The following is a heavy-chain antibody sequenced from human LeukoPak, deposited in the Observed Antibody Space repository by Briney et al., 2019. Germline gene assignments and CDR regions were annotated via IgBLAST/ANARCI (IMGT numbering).Heavy chain of an antibody. V-gene: IGHV4-34*01. CDR1: GGSFNAYY. D-gene: IGHD4-17*01. J-gene: IGHJ4*02. CDR3: ARGATVTTGGDFDY. CDR2: INHSGST. Sequence: KPSETLSLTCAVYGGSFNAYYWNWIRQPPGKGLEWIGEINHSGSTNYNPSLKSRVTISVDTSKNQFSLKLSSVTAADTAVYYCARGATVTTGGDFDYWGQGTLVTVSS.